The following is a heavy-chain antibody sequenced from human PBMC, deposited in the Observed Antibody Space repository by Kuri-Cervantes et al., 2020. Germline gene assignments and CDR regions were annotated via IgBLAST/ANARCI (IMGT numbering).Heavy chain of an antibody. Sequence: ASVKVSCKASGYTFTSYYMHWVRQAPGQGLEWMGIINPSGGRTSYAQKFQGRVTMTRDTSTSTVYMELSSLRSEDTAVYYCARDTPKQSVEGIAAAIEWVSQKDYYYYGMDVWGQGTAVTVSS. CDR3: ARDTPKQSVEGIAAAIEWVSQKDYYYYGMDV. D-gene: IGHD6-13*01. CDR1: GYTFTSYY. J-gene: IGHJ6*02. CDR2: INPSGGRT. V-gene: IGHV1-46*01.